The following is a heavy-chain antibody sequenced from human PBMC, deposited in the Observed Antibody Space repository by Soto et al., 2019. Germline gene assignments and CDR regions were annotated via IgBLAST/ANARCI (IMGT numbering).Heavy chain of an antibody. CDR2: ISFDGSNK. CDR1: GFTFSSYA. CDR3: ARDPTGTTRGDFDY. V-gene: IGHV3-30-3*01. J-gene: IGHJ4*02. D-gene: IGHD1-1*01. Sequence: QVQLVESGGGVVQPGRSLRLSCAASGFTFSSYALHWVRQVPGKGLEWVAVISFDGSNKYYADSVKGRFTISRDNSKNTLYLQMHSLGAEDTAVYYCARDPTGTTRGDFDYWGQGTLVTVSS.